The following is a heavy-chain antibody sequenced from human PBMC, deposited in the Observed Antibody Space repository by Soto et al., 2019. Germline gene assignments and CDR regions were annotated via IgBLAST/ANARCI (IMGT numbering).Heavy chain of an antibody. Sequence: YWTWIRQPPGTGLEGIGEINHSVSTNQNPSLKSRVTISVDTSKNQFSLKLSSVTAADTAVYYCARVGRFTMVRRVIITSWSDSCFQAPLGTLSS. J-gene: IGHJ5*01. D-gene: IGHD3-10*01. CDR2: INHSVST. CDR3: ARVGRFTMVRRVIITSWSDS. V-gene: IGHV4-34*01. CDR1: Y.